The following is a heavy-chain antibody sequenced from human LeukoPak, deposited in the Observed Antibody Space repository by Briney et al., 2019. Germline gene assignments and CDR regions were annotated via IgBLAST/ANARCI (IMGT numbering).Heavy chain of an antibody. CDR3: AKSPYDTLTGYPDGSYYYYMDV. Sequence: GGSLRLSCAASGFTFSSYAMSWVRQAPGKGLEWVSAISGSGGSTYYADSVKGRFTISRDNSKNTLYLQMNSLRAEDTAVYYCAKSPYDTLTGYPDGSYYYYMDVWGKGTTVTVSS. J-gene: IGHJ6*03. CDR2: ISGSGGST. D-gene: IGHD3-9*01. CDR1: GFTFSSYA. V-gene: IGHV3-23*01.